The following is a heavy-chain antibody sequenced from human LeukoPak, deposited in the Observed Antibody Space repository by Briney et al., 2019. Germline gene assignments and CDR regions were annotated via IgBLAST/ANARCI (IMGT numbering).Heavy chain of an antibody. CDR1: GLTFGSYG. Sequence: GGSLRLSCAVSGLTFGSYGMGWVRQAPGKWLEWVSSITSSGTANYADSVKDRFLISRDNSKDTLFLQMNSLRVEDTAVYYVANTGSYSVYWGQGTLVTVSS. J-gene: IGHJ4*02. V-gene: IGHV3-23*01. CDR2: ITSSGTA. CDR3: ANTGSYSVY. D-gene: IGHD1-1*01.